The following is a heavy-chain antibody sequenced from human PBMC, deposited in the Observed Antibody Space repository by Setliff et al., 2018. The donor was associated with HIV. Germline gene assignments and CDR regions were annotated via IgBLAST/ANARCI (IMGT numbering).Heavy chain of an antibody. V-gene: IGHV4-39*07. CDR1: GGSISSRNFY. J-gene: IGHJ4*02. CDR2: IAYTGSG. CDR3: AREVRWELPQGFDH. D-gene: IGHD1-26*01. Sequence: PSETLSLTCTVSGGSISSRNFYWCWIRQPPGKGLEWIGSIAYTGSGYYNSSLKSRVTISVDTSRNECSLKLTSVTAADTAVYYCAREVRWELPQGFDHWGQGSQVTVSS.